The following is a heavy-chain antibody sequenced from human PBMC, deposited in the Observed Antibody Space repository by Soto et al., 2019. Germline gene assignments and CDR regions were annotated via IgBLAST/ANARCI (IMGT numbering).Heavy chain of an antibody. V-gene: IGHV1-18*01. CDR2: ISAYNGNT. CDR3: AKAVYRSATMPRFDT. Sequence: ASVKCYCKASGYTFTSYGISWVRQAPGQGLEWMGWISAYNGNTNYAQKLQGRVTMTTDNSKNTLYLQMNGLRVEDTAVYYCAKAVYRSATMPRFDTWGQGTLVTVSS. D-gene: IGHD2-2*01. CDR1: GYTFTSYG. J-gene: IGHJ5*02.